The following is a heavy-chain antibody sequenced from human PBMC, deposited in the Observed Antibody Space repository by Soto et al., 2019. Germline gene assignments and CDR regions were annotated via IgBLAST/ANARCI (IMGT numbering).Heavy chain of an antibody. CDR2: ISDTGGST. D-gene: IGHD3-9*01. CDR3: PKPAYDILTGYRRRTTGFHFDS. J-gene: IGHJ4*02. Sequence: GGSLRLSCAASGFTFSTYDLNWVRQAPGEGLEWVSSISDTGGSTNYADSVKGRFVISRDNSKNTLYLRMNSLRDEDTAVYYCPKPAYDILTGYRRRTTGFHFDSWGQGTRVTVYS. CDR1: GFTFSTYD. V-gene: IGHV3-23*01.